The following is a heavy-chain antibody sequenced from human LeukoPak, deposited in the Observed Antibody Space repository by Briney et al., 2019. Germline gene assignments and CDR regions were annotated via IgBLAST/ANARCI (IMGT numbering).Heavy chain of an antibody. CDR1: GGSISSHY. V-gene: IGHV4-59*11. CDR2: IYYSGST. D-gene: IGHD5-12*01. CDR3: ARGSGGYERPFDY. Sequence: SETLSLTCTVSGGSISSHYWSWIRQPPGKGLDWIGYIYYSGSTNYKSSLKSRVTISVDTSKNQFSLKLSSVTAADTAVYYCARGSGGYERPFDYWGQGTLVTASS. J-gene: IGHJ4*02.